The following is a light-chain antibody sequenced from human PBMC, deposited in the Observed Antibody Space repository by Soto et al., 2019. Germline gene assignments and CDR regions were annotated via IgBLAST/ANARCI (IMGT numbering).Light chain of an antibody. CDR3: QQRSSWPLT. J-gene: IGKJ3*01. CDR2: DVS. V-gene: IGKV3-11*01. CDR1: QSVSSY. Sequence: EIVLTQSPATLSLSPGERATLSCRASQSVSSYLAWYQQKPGQAPRLLIYDVSNRATGIPARFSGSGSGTDFILTISRLEPEDFGIYYCQQRSSWPLTVGPGTKVDIK.